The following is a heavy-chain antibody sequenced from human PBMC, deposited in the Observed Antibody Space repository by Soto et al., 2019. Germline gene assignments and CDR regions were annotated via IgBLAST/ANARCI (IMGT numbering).Heavy chain of an antibody. D-gene: IGHD5-18*01. CDR3: ARDAGVDTTVETSYYFDY. V-gene: IGHV4-61*01. Sequence: QVQLQESGPRLVKPSETLSLTCAVYGGSVSSGSYYWSWIQQPPGKGLEWIGHFYYTGSTNYNPSLKSRVTISLDTSKNQFSLKLSSVTAADTAVYYCARDAGVDTTVETSYYFDYWGQGTLVTVSS. CDR1: GGSVSSGSYY. J-gene: IGHJ4*02. CDR2: FYYTGST.